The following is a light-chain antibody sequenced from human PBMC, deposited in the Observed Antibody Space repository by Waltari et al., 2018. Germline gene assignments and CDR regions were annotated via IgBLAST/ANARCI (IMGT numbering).Light chain of an antibody. CDR3: QQTYSTWT. V-gene: IGKV1-39*01. CDR2: ATP. Sequence: IQMTQSPSSLSASVGASVTITCRASQSISNNLNWYQQKPGKAPNLLIYATPVLQSGVPSRFSGRGSGTDFTLTISSLQPEDFATYYCQQTYSTWTFGQGTAVEIK. J-gene: IGKJ1*01. CDR1: QSISNN.